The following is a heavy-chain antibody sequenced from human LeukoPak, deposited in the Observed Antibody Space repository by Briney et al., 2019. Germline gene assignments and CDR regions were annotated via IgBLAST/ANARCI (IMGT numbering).Heavy chain of an antibody. CDR3: ARGVGASEGVDY. CDR2: ISGSGGST. D-gene: IGHD1-26*01. V-gene: IGHV3-23*01. Sequence: GGSLRLSCAASGFTFSSYAMSWVRRAPGKGLEWVSAISGSGGSTYYADSVKGRFTISRDNSKNTLYLQMNSLRAEDTAIYYCARGVGASEGVDYWGQGTLVTVSS. J-gene: IGHJ4*02. CDR1: GFTFSSYA.